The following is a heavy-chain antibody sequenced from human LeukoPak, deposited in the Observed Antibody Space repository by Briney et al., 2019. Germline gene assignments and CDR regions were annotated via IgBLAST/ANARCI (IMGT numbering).Heavy chain of an antibody. V-gene: IGHV4-34*01. CDR3: ARGTAPLLGVAAAGTSYFDY. D-gene: IGHD6-13*01. CDR1: GGSFSGSY. CDR2: VILSGST. Sequence: SETLSLTCAVYGGSFSGSYSSWIRAPPGKGLEWIGEVILSGSTNYNPSLKSRVTISVDTSKNQCPLKLSSVTAADTAVYYCARGTAPLLGVAAAGTSYFDYWGQGTLVTVSS. J-gene: IGHJ4*02.